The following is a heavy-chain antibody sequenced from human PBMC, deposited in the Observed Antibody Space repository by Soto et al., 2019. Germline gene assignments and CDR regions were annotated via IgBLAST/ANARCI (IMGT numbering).Heavy chain of an antibody. J-gene: IGHJ4*02. CDR1: GFTFSSYA. V-gene: IGHV3-23*01. CDR2: ISGSGGST. Sequence: GGSLRLSCASSGFTFSSYAMSWVRQAPGKGLEWVSAISGSGGSTYYADSVKGRFTISRDNSKNTLYLQMNSLRAEDTAVYYCAKDQVGDYSAFDYWGQGTLVTVSS. D-gene: IGHD4-17*01. CDR3: AKDQVGDYSAFDY.